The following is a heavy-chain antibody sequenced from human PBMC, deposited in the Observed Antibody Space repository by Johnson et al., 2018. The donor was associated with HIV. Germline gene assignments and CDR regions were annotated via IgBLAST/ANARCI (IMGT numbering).Heavy chain of an antibody. Sequence: VQLVESGGGLIQPGGSLRLSCAASGFTFDDYGMSWVRQAPGKGLEWVSGINWKGGSPGYADSVKARVPISRDNSKNRLYLQMNSLRAEDTAVYFCARGVKQQLSVVDAFDIWGQGTMVTVSS. J-gene: IGHJ3*02. CDR3: ARGVKQQLSVVDAFDI. D-gene: IGHD6-13*01. CDR1: GFTFDDYG. CDR2: INWKGGSP. V-gene: IGHV3-20*04.